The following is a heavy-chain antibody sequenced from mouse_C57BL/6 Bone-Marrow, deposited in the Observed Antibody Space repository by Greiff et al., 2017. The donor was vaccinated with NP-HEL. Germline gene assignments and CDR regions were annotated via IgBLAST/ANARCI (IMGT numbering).Heavy chain of an antibody. D-gene: IGHD1-1*01. Sequence: EVQLQQSGAELVRPGASVKLSCTASGFNIKDDYMHWVKQRPEQGLEWIGWIDPENGDTEYASKFQGKATITADTSSNTAYLQLSSLTSEDTAVDYCTTAVASYYFDYWGQGTTLTVSS. CDR3: TTAVASYYFDY. J-gene: IGHJ2*01. CDR2: IDPENGDT. CDR1: GFNIKDDY. V-gene: IGHV14-4*01.